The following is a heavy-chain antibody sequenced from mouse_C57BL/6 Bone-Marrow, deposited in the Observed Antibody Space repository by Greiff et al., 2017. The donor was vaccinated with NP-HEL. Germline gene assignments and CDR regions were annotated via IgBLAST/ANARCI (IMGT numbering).Heavy chain of an antibody. V-gene: IGHV14-4*01. CDR2: IDPENGDT. CDR1: GFNIKDDY. D-gene: IGHD3-3*01. CDR3: TTEGLLYYFDY. J-gene: IGHJ2*01. Sequence: VQLQQSGAELVRPGASVKLSCTASGFNIKDDYMHWVKQRPEQGLEWIGWIDPENGDTEYASKFQGKATITADTSSNTAYLQLSSLTSEDTAVYYGTTEGLLYYFDYWGQGTTLTVSS.